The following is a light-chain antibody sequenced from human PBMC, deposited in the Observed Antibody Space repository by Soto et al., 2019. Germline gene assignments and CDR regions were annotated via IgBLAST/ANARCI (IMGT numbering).Light chain of an antibody. CDR1: SSNIGSNY. J-gene: IGLJ7*01. V-gene: IGLV1-47*01. CDR2: RNN. CDR3: AAWDDSLSGPV. Sequence: QSVLTQPPSASGTPGQRVTISCSGSSSNIGSNYVYWYQQLPGTAPKLLIYRNNQQPSGVPDRFSGSKSGTSASMAISGLRYKDEADYYCAAWDDSLSGPVFGGGTQLTVL.